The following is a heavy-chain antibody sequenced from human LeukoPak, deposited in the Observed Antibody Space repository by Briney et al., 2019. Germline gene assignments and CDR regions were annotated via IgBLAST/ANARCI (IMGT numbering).Heavy chain of an antibody. D-gene: IGHD3-22*01. V-gene: IGHV4-34*01. J-gene: IGHJ3*02. CDR3: ARHYYDSSGYDAFDI. Sequence: PSETLSLTCAVYGGSFSGYYWSWIRQPPGKGLEWIGEINHSGSTNYNPSLKSRVTISVDTSKNQFSLKLNSVTAADTAVFYCARHYYDSSGYDAFDIWGQGTMVTVSS. CDR2: INHSGST. CDR1: GGSFSGYY.